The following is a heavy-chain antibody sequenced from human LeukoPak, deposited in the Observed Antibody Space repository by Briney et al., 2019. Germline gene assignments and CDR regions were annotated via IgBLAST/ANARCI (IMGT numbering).Heavy chain of an antibody. D-gene: IGHD5-18*01. CDR3: ARGVNSYDLFDS. CDR1: GFTFSSYG. CDR2: ISYDGSNK. Sequence: GGSLRLSCAASGFTFSSYGMHWVRQAPGKGLEWVAVISYDGSNKYYADSVKGRFTISRDNSKNTLYLQMNSLRVEDTAVYCCARGVNSYDLFDSWGQGTLVTVSS. V-gene: IGHV3-30*03. J-gene: IGHJ4*02.